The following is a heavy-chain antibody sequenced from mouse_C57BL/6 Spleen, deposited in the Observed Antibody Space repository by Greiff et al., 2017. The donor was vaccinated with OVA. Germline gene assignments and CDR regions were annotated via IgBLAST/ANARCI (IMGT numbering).Heavy chain of an antibody. CDR3: SRSPFYYGSSLPYYYAMDY. Sequence: VQLQQSVAELVRPGASVKLSCTASGFNIKNTYMHWVKQRPEQGLEWIGRIDPANGNTKYAPKFQGKATITADTSSNTAYLQLSSLTSEDTAIYYCSRSPFYYGSSLPYYYAMDYWGQGTSVTVSS. V-gene: IGHV14-3*01. CDR1: GFNIKNTY. CDR2: IDPANGNT. J-gene: IGHJ4*01. D-gene: IGHD1-1*01.